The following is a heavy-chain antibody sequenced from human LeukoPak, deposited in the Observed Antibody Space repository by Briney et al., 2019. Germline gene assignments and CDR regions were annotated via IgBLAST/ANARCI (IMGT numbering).Heavy chain of an antibody. D-gene: IGHD1-7*01. V-gene: IGHV3-30*19. CDR1: GFTFSNYH. J-gene: IGHJ4*02. CDR2: IKSDGTDK. Sequence: GGSLRLSCAASGFTFSNYHMHWVRQAPGKGLEWVAYIKSDGTDKKYADSVKGRFTISRDNSKNTLYLQMNSLRAEDTAVYYCARVEELPYYFDYWGQGTLVTVSS. CDR3: ARVEELPYYFDY.